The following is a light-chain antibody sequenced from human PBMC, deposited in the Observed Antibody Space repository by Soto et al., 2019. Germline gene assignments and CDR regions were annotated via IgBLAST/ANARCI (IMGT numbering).Light chain of an antibody. CDR1: SGSVSTNNY. J-gene: IGLJ3*02. V-gene: IGLV8-61*01. Sequence: QAVVTQEPSFSVSPGGTITLTCGLSSGSVSTNNYPSWYQQTPGQATRTLIYNTNTRSSGVPDRFSGSILGNQAALTITGAQADDEWAYSWRLYVGSGIHWVFGGGTKLTVL. CDR2: NTN. CDR3: RLYVGSGIHWV.